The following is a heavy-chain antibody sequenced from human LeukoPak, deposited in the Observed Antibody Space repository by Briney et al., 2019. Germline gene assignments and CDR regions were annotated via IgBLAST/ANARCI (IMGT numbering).Heavy chain of an antibody. D-gene: IGHD4-17*01. J-gene: IGHJ2*01. CDR1: GGSISSGSYY. V-gene: IGHV4-61*02. Sequence: SQTLSLTCTVSGGSISSGSYYWSWIRQPAGKGLEWIGRIYTSGSTNYTPSLKSRVTISVDTSKNQFSLKLSSVTAADTAVYYCARVGTVTTQGIWYFDLWGRGTLVTVSS. CDR2: IYTSGST. CDR3: ARVGTVTTQGIWYFDL.